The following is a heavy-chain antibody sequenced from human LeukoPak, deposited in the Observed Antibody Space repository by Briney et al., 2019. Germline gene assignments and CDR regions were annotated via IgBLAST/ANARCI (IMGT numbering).Heavy chain of an antibody. CDR2: IYYSGST. D-gene: IGHD5-12*01. V-gene: IGHV4-59*01. CDR1: GGSISSYH. J-gene: IGHJ2*01. CDR3: ARDRVGGYDYAYFDL. Sequence: PSETLSLTCTVSGGSISSYHWNWIRQPPGKGLEWIGYIYYSGSTNYNPSLKSRVTISVDTSKNQFSLKLSSVTAADTAVYYCARDRVGGYDYAYFDLWGRGTLVTVSS.